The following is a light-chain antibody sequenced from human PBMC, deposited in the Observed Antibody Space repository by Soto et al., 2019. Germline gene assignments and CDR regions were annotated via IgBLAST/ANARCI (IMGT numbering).Light chain of an antibody. J-gene: IGKJ2*01. CDR2: DAS. Sequence: EIVLTQSPATLSLSPGERATLSCRASQSVSSYLAWYQQKPGQAPRLLIYDASNRATGIPARFSGGGSGTDFTLTISSLEHEDFAVYYCQQRSNWPWTFGQGTKLEIK. CDR3: QQRSNWPWT. V-gene: IGKV3-11*01. CDR1: QSVSSY.